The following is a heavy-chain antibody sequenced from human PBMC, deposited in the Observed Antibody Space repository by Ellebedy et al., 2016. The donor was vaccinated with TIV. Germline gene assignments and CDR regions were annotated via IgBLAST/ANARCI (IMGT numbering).Heavy chain of an antibody. J-gene: IGHJ5*02. D-gene: IGHD4-17*01. CDR1: GFSLSTSGMC. V-gene: IGHV2-70*01. CDR3: ARFLYGDFATWFDP. Sequence: SGPTLVKPTQTLTLTCTFSGFSLSTSGMCVSWIRQPPGKALEWLGIITWNDDKYYSTSLKTRLTISKDTSQNQVVLTMTNMDPVDTATYYCARFLYGDFATWFDPWGQGTLVTVSS. CDR2: ITWNDDK.